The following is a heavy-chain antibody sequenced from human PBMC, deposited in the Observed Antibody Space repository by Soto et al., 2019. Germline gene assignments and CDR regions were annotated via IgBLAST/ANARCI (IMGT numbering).Heavy chain of an antibody. D-gene: IGHD6-13*01. CDR1: GYTFTSYD. J-gene: IGHJ6*03. Sequence: ASVKVSCKASGYTFTSYDINWVRQATGQGLEWMGWMNPNSGNTGYAQKFQGRVTMTRNTSISTAYMELSSLRSEDTAVYYCARGSRIAAAGTPLYYYMDVWGKGTTVTVSS. CDR3: ARGSRIAAAGTPLYYYMDV. CDR2: MNPNSGNT. V-gene: IGHV1-8*01.